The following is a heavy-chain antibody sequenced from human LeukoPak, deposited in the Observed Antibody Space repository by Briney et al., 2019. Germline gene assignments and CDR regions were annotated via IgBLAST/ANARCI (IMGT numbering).Heavy chain of an antibody. J-gene: IGHJ4*02. V-gene: IGHV5-51*01. CDR2: IYPGDSDT. CDR3: ARHTRYQLLDY. CDR1: GYSFATYW. D-gene: IGHD2-2*01. Sequence: GESLKISCRGSGYSFATYWIGWVRQMPGKGLEWMGIIYPGDSDTRYSPSFQGQVTISADESISTAYLQWTSLKASDTAMYYCARHTRYQLLDYWGQGTLVTVSS.